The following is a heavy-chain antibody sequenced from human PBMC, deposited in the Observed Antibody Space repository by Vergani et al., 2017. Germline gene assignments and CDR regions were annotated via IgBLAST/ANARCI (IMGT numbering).Heavy chain of an antibody. Sequence: QVQLVESAGGVVQPGGSLRLSCAASGFTFSNFGMHWIRQAPGKGLEWLAYIGKDVINTRYRDAVKGRFTVSRDNSKDILYLKMDSLRSEDTALYYCAKFLRYSTDGLPDSWGPGTLVIVSS. V-gene: IGHV3-30*02. CDR3: AKFLRYSTDGLPDS. J-gene: IGHJ4*02. CDR2: IGKDVINT. D-gene: IGHD2-15*01. CDR1: GFTFSNFG.